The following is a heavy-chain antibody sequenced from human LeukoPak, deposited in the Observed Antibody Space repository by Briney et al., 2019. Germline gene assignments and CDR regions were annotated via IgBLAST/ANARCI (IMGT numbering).Heavy chain of an antibody. V-gene: IGHV3-9*03. CDR1: GFTFDDYA. CDR2: ISWNSGSI. CDR3: AKDISSGGSWYYFDY. Sequence: GGSLRLSCAASGFTFDDYAMHWVRQAPGKGLEWVSGISWNSGSIGYADSVKGRFTISRDNAKNSLYLQMNSLRAEDMALYYCAKDISSGGSWYYFDYWGQGTLVTVSS. J-gene: IGHJ4*02. D-gene: IGHD3-10*01.